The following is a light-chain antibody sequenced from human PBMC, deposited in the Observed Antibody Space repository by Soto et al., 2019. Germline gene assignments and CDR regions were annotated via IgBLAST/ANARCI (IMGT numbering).Light chain of an antibody. Sequence: EVVLSRCPGTLSLSKGERATLSCRASQTVRNNYLAWYQQKPGQAPRLLIYDASSRATGIPDRFSGGGSGTDFTLTISRLEPEDFAVSYCQQFSSYPLTFGGGTKVDSK. CDR1: QTVRNNY. V-gene: IGKV3-20*01. CDR2: DAS. J-gene: IGKJ4*01. CDR3: QQFSSYPLT.